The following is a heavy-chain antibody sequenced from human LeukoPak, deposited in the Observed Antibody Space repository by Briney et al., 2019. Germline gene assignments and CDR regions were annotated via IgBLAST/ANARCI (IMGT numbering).Heavy chain of an antibody. D-gene: IGHD3-16*01. CDR2: ISPNTGGT. CDR3: ARPVLRLSGAFEF. Sequence: ASVKVSCKASGGTFSSCAISWVRQAPGQGLEWMGWISPNTGGTKYAQEFQGRVTVTRDTSISTAYMELSRLRSDDTAMYYCARPVLRLSGAFEFWGQGTPVTVSS. J-gene: IGHJ4*02. CDR1: GGTFSSCA. V-gene: IGHV1-2*02.